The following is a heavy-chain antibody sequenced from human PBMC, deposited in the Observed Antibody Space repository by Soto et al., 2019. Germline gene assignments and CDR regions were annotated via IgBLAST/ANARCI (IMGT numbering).Heavy chain of an antibody. CDR3: AGDRSGGPIVVPWFDP. CDR2: IKQDGSEK. Sequence: EVQLVESGGGLVQPGGSLRLSCAASGFTFSSYCMSWVRQAPGKGLEWVANIKQDGSEKYYVDSVKGRFTISRDNAKNSLYLQMDRLRAEDTAVYYCAGDRSGGPIVVPWFDPWGQGTLVSVSS. CDR1: GFTFSSYC. D-gene: IGHD2-15*01. V-gene: IGHV3-7*01. J-gene: IGHJ5*02.